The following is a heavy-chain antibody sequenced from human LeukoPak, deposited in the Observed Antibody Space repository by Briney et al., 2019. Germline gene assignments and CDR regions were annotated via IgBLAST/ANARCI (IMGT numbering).Heavy chain of an antibody. V-gene: IGHV3-21*01. J-gene: IGHJ4*02. CDR1: GFTFSSYT. Sequence: GGSLRLSCAASGFTFSSYTMNWVRQAPGKGLEWVSSISSSGSYIYYADSVKGRFTISRDNAKNSLYLQMNSLRAEDTAVYYCAREIVADYWGQGTLVTVSS. CDR3: AREIVADY. CDR2: ISSSGSYI. D-gene: IGHD3-22*01.